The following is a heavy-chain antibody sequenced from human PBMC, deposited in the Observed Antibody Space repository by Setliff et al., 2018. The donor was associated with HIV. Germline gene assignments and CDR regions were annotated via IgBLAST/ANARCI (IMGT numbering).Heavy chain of an antibody. CDR3: VRHGATISGYEIRQCDR. V-gene: IGHV4-31*03. CDR2: IYDSGSS. CDR1: GASISTPNYY. Sequence: SETLSLTCTVSGASISTPNYYWSWIRQHPGKGLEFIGCIYDSGSSHYNPSLKSRVVISLDTSKNQFSLRLSSVTAADTAVYYCVRHGATISGYEIRQCDRWGQGTLVTVSS. D-gene: IGHD5-12*01. J-gene: IGHJ5*02.